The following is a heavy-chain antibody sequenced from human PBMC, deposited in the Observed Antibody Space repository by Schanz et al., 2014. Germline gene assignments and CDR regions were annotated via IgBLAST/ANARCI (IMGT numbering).Heavy chain of an antibody. CDR2: ISYDGINK. J-gene: IGHJ3*02. V-gene: IGHV3-30*04. Sequence: QVHLVESGGGVVQPGGSLRLSCAASGFNFSTYALHWVRQAPGKGLEWVAVISYDGINKYYADSVKGRFTISRGNSKNTLYLQMNSLRAEDTAIYYCAKRGGSTEGLGAFDIWGPGTMVTVSS. CDR1: GFNFSTYA. CDR3: AKRGGSTEGLGAFDI. D-gene: IGHD1-26*01.